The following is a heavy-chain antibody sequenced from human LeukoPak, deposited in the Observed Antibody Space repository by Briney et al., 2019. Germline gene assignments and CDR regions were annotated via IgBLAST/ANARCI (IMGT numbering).Heavy chain of an antibody. CDR2: ISGSGGST. CDR3: AKAGYDILTGYHDY. D-gene: IGHD3-9*01. Sequence: GGSLRLSCAASGFTFSSYAMSWVRQAPGKGLEWVSAISGSGGSTYYADPVKGRFTISRDNSKNTLYLQMNSLRAEDTAVYYCAKAGYDILTGYHDYWGQGTLVTVSS. CDR1: GFTFSSYA. V-gene: IGHV3-23*01. J-gene: IGHJ4*02.